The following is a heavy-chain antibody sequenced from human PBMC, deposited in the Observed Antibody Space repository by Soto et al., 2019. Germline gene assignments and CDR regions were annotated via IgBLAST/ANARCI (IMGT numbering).Heavy chain of an antibody. CDR2: INAGNGNT. V-gene: IGHV1-3*01. J-gene: IGHJ6*03. Sequence: ASVKVSCKASGYTFTSYAMHWVRQAPGQRLEWMGWINAGNGNTKYSQKFQGRVTITRDTSASTAYMELSSLRSEDTAVYYCARGGYSGYQRDTEPSYYYYYMDVWGKGTKVTVSS. CDR3: ARGGYSGYQRDTEPSYYYYYMDV. D-gene: IGHD5-12*01. CDR1: GYTFTSYA.